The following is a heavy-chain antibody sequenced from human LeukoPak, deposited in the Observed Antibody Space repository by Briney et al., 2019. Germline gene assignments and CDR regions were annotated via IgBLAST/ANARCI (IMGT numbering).Heavy chain of an antibody. V-gene: IGHV3-23*01. CDR1: GFTFNNYV. D-gene: IGHD1-1*01. CDR3: AKYTTPYYFDY. CDR2: VSGRGSST. Sequence: TGGSLRLSCEGSGFTFNNYVMNWVRQAPGKWLEWVSGVSGRGSSTYYADSVKGRFTISRDNSQNTVYLQMKSLRAEDTAIYFCAKYTTPYYFDYWGQGILVTVSS. J-gene: IGHJ4*02.